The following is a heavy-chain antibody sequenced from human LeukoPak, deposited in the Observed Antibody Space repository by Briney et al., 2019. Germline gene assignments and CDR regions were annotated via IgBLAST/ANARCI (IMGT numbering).Heavy chain of an antibody. CDR2: INQDGGAK. J-gene: IGHJ4*02. Sequence: GGSLRLSCAASGFTFSSYGMHWVRQAPGKGLEWVANINQDGGAKYYVDSLKGRFTISRDNIEKPLYLQLNSLTADDTAVYFCARAPTTGTVDYWGQGTLVTVSS. D-gene: IGHD1-1*01. CDR1: GFTFSSYG. CDR3: ARAPTTGTVDY. V-gene: IGHV3-7*01.